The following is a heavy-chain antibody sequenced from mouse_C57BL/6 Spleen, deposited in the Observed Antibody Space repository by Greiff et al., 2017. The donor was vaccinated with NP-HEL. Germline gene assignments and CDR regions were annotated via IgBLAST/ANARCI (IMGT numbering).Heavy chain of an antibody. CDR2: IYPGSGST. D-gene: IGHD4-1*02. Sequence: QVQLQQPGAELVKPGASVKMSCQASGYTFTSYWITWVKQRPGQGLEWIGDIYPGSGSTNYNEKFKSKATLTVDTSSSTAYMQLSSLTSEDSAVYYCARSPTGSAMDYWGQGTSVTVSS. CDR3: ARSPTGSAMDY. CDR1: GYTFTSYW. V-gene: IGHV1-55*01. J-gene: IGHJ4*01.